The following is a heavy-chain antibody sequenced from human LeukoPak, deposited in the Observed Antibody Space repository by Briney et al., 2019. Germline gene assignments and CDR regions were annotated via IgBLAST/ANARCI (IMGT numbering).Heavy chain of an antibody. CDR3: ARVRRYSSSWGSSYYYYMDV. Sequence: GGSLRLSCAASGFTFSSYAMHWVRQAPGKGLEYVSAISSNGGSTYYANSVKGRFTISGDNSKNTLYLQMGSLRAEDMAVYYCARVRRYSSSWGSSYYYYMDVWGKGTTVTVSS. D-gene: IGHD6-13*01. J-gene: IGHJ6*03. CDR1: GFTFSSYA. CDR2: ISSNGGST. V-gene: IGHV3-64*01.